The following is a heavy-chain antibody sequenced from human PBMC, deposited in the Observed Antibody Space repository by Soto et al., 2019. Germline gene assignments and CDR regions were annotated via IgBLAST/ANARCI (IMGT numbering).Heavy chain of an antibody. Sequence: LSLTCTVSGGSVSSGSYYWSWIRQPPGKGLEWIGYIYYSGSTNYNPSLKSRVTISVDTSKNQFSLKLSSVTAADTAVYYCARQYVVVVAAHTVVWFDPGGQGTLATVSS. CDR1: GGSVSSGSYY. D-gene: IGHD2-15*01. CDR3: ARQYVVVVAAHTVVWFDP. J-gene: IGHJ5*02. CDR2: IYYSGST. V-gene: IGHV4-61*01.